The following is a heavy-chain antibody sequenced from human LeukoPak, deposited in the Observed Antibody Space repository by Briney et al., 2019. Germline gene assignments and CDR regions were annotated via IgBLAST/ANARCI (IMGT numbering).Heavy chain of an antibody. Sequence: GGSLRLSCAASGFTFSSYAMHWVRQTPGKGLEWVAVISYDGIDKYYADSVKGRFTISRDNSKNTLYLQMNSLRSEDTAVYYCAKGSCSSTTCLKTDWGQGTPVTVSS. CDR1: GFTFSSYA. CDR3: AKGSCSSTTCLKTD. CDR2: ISYDGIDK. J-gene: IGHJ4*02. D-gene: IGHD2-2*01. V-gene: IGHV3-30*18.